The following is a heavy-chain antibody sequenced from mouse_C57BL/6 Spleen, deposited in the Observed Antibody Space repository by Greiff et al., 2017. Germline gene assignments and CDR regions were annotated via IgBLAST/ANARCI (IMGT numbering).Heavy chain of an antibody. D-gene: IGHD1-1*01. Sequence: QVHVKQPGAELVKPGASVKLSCKASGYTFTSYWMHWVKQRPGQGLEWIGMIHPNSGSTNYTEKFKSKATLTVDKSSSTAYMQLSSLTSEDSAVYDCACTTVVARKAMDYWGQGTSVTVSS. CDR1: GYTFTSYW. J-gene: IGHJ4*01. CDR3: ACTTVVARKAMDY. CDR2: IHPNSGST. V-gene: IGHV1-64*01.